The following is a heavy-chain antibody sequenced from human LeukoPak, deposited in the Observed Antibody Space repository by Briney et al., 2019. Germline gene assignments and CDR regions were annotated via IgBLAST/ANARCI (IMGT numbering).Heavy chain of an antibody. V-gene: IGHV4-38-2*02. CDR3: ARLKKERFGELFSRLPSTPRYYFDY. CDR1: VYSISSGYY. Sequence: SETLSLTCTVSVYSISSGYYWGWTGQPPGKGLEWIGSSYHSGSTYYNPSLTRRVTKSVDRSKNQFSLKLSSVPAAHTAMHYFARLKKERFGELFSRLPSTPRYYFDYWGQGTLVTVSS. J-gene: IGHJ4*02. CDR2: SYHSGST. D-gene: IGHD3-10*01.